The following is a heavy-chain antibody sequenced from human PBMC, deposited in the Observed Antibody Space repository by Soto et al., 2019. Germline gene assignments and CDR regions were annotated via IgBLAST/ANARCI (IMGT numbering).Heavy chain of an antibody. Sequence: LRLSCAASGFTFSTYAMNWVRQAPGKGLEWVSTISVSGDSTYYADSVKGRFAISRDNSKNTLYLQMNSLRAEDTAMYYCATRHLPYCSGGTCNPFDFWGQGALVTVSS. J-gene: IGHJ4*02. CDR1: GFTFSTYA. V-gene: IGHV3-23*01. CDR3: ATRHLPYCSGGTCNPFDF. D-gene: IGHD2-15*01. CDR2: ISVSGDST.